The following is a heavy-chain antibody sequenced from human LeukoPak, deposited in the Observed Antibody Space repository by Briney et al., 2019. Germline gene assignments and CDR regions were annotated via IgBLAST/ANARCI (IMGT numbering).Heavy chain of an antibody. CDR1: GYTFTIYY. CDR2: VNPSGGST. J-gene: IGHJ4*02. CDR3: ARTLAAAGTDY. D-gene: IGHD6-13*01. Sequence: ASVKVSCKASGYTFTIYYIHWVRQAPGQGLEWMGRVNPSGGSTSYAQNFQDRVTMIRDTSTTTAYMELSSLRSEDTAVYYCARTLAAAGTDYWGQGTLVTVSS. V-gene: IGHV1-46*01.